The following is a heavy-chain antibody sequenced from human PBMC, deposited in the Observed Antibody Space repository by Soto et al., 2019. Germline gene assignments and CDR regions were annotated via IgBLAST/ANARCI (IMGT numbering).Heavy chain of an antibody. J-gene: IGHJ6*02. V-gene: IGHV4-4*07. D-gene: IGHD5-12*01. CDR1: VGSISSYY. CDR3: ARVGANRVGYGMDV. Sequence: SETLSLTCTFSVGSISSYYWSCIRHPAGKGLEWIGRIYTSGSTNYNPSLKSRVTMSVDTSKNQFSLKLSSVTAADTAVYYCARVGANRVGYGMDVWGQGTTVNV. CDR2: IYTSGST.